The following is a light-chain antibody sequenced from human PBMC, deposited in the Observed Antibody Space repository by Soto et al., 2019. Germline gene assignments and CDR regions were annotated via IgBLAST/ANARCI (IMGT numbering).Light chain of an antibody. CDR1: SSDVGGYDY. CDR2: DIT. J-gene: IGLJ1*01. Sequence: QSALTQPRSVSGSPGQSVTISCTGTSSDVGGYDYVSWYQHRPGTAPKLMIFDITMRPSGVPDRFSGSKSGNTASLTISGLQAEDEADYYFCSYAGSYSFYVFGTGTKVTVL. V-gene: IGLV2-11*01. CDR3: CSYAGSYSFYV.